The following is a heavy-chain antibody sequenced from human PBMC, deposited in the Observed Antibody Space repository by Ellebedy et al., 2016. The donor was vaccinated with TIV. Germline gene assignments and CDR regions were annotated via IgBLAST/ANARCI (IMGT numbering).Heavy chain of an antibody. CDR2: IYYRGHT. D-gene: IGHD6-19*01. CDR3: AALQWLAPAWYFDL. V-gene: IGHV4-59*08. Sequence: MPSETLSLTFTAPGGPFSPSNWNWIRKPPGTGREWIGYIYYRGHTTYNPSLKSRVTISVDTSKSQFSLNLSSVTAADTAVYYCAALQWLAPAWYFDLWGRGTLVTVSS. J-gene: IGHJ2*01. CDR1: GGPFSPSN.